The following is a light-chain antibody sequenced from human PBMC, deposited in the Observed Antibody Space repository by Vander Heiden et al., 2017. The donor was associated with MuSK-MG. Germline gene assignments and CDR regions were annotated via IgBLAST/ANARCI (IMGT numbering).Light chain of an antibody. J-gene: IGKJ1*01. CDR3: QQDNSLQT. V-gene: IGKV3-15*01. CDR2: GAS. CDR1: QSVSSD. Sequence: EIVMTQSPAALSVSPGERVTLSCRASQSVSSDLAWYQQKPGQAPRLLIYGASTRTNDIPDRFSGSGSGTEFTLTSSSRQSEDFAVYYLQQDNSLQTFGQGTKVEIK.